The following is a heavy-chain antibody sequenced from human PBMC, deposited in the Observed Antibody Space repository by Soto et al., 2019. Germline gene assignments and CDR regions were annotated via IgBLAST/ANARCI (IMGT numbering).Heavy chain of an antibody. D-gene: IGHD2-21*01. CDR1: GYTFTSYA. CDR3: ARDIPSVYYYYYMDV. J-gene: IGHJ6*03. V-gene: IGHV1-3*01. CDR2: INAGNGNT. Sequence: ASVKVSCTASGYTFTSYAMHWVRQAPGQRLEWMGWINAGNGNTKYSQKFQGRVTITRDTSASTAYMELSSLRSEDTAVYYCARDIPSVYYYYYMDVWGKGTTVTVSS.